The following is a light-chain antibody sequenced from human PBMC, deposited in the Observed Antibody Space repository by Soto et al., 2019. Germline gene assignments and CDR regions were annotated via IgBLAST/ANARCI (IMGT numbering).Light chain of an antibody. CDR3: QQYSSSPRT. V-gene: IGKV3-20*01. Sequence: EIVLTQSPGTLSLSPGERATLSCRASQSVSSSYLAWYQQKPGHAPTLLIYRTSNRATGIPDRFSVSGTGTDFSLTISRLEPEDFAVYHCQQYSSSPRTFGQGTRLEIK. CDR2: RTS. CDR1: QSVSSSY. J-gene: IGKJ5*01.